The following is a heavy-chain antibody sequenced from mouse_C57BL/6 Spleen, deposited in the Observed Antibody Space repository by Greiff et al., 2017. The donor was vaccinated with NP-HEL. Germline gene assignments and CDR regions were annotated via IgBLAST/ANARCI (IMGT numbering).Heavy chain of an antibody. CDR3: ARTEYYYGTHYFDY. V-gene: IGHV1-26*01. Sequence: EVQLQQSGPELVKPGASVKISCKASGYTFTDYYMNWVKQSHGKSLEWIGDINPNNGGTSYNQKFKGKATLTVDKSSSTAYMELRSLTSEGSAVYYCARTEYYYGTHYFDYWGQGTTLTVSS. CDR2: INPNNGGT. CDR1: GYTFTDYY. J-gene: IGHJ2*01. D-gene: IGHD1-1*02.